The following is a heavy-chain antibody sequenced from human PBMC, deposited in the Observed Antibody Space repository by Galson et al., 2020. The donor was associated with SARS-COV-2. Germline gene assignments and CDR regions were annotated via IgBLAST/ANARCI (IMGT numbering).Heavy chain of an antibody. D-gene: IGHD3-22*01. CDR2: IYYSGST. V-gene: IGHV4-31*03. Sequence: PSETLSLTCTVSGGSISSGGYYWSWIRQHPGKGLEWIGYIYYSGSTYYNPSLKSRVTISVDTSKNQFSLKLSSVTAADTAVYYCARVDTPIYYDSSVQWFDPWGQGTLVTVSS. CDR3: ARVDTPIYYDSSVQWFDP. CDR1: GGSISSGGYY. J-gene: IGHJ5*02.